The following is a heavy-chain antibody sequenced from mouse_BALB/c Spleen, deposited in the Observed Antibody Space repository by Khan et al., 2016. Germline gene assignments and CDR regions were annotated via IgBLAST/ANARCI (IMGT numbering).Heavy chain of an antibody. CDR2: ISSGGSYT. CDR3: ARQFITTVVADY. Sequence: EVELVESGGDLVKPGGSLKLSCAASGFTFSSYGMSWVRQTPDKRLEWVATISSGGSYTYYTDSVKGRFTISRDNAKKTLYLQMSSLKSEDTAMYYCARQFITTVVADYWGQGTTLTVSS. D-gene: IGHD1-1*01. V-gene: IGHV5-6*01. CDR1: GFTFSSYG. J-gene: IGHJ2*01.